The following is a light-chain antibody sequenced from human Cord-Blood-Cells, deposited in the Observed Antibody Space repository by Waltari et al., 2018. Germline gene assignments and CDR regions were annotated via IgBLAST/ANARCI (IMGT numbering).Light chain of an antibody. V-gene: IGLV4-69*01. J-gene: IGLJ1*01. CDR2: LNSDGSH. Sequence: QLVLTQSPSAPPSLVASAKLTCTLSSGHSSYAIAGHQQQPEKGPRYLKKLNSDGSHSEGGGIPDRCSCSSSGAARYLTFSSLRSEDEAYYYCQTWGTGIRVFGTGTKVTVL. CDR1: SGHSSYA. CDR3: QTWGTGIRV.